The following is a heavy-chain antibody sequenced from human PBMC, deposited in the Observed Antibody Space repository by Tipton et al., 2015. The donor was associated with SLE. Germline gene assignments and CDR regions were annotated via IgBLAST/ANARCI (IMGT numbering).Heavy chain of an antibody. CDR1: GFTFSSYE. V-gene: IGHV3-48*03. CDR3: GRDARCVWDY. D-gene: IGHD3-16*01. Sequence: GSLRLSCAASGFTFSSYEMNWVRQAPGKGLEWVSYISSSGSTIYYADSVKGRFTISRDNAKNSRYLQMNSLRVEDTAVYYCGRDARCVWDYWGQGALVIVSS. CDR2: ISSSGSTI. J-gene: IGHJ4*02.